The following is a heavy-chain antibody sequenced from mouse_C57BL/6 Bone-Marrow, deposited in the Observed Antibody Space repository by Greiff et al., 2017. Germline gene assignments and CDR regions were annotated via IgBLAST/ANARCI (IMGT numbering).Heavy chain of an antibody. J-gene: IGHJ3*01. Sequence: QVQLQQPGAELVKPGASVKLSCKASGYTFTSYWMHWVKQRPGQGLEWIGMIHPNSGSTNYNEKFKSKATLTVDKSSSTAYMQLSSRTSEDSAVDDWARGGGWLPFAYWGQGTLVTVSA. D-gene: IGHD2-3*01. CDR2: IHPNSGST. CDR1: GYTFTSYW. CDR3: ARGGGWLPFAY. V-gene: IGHV1-64*01.